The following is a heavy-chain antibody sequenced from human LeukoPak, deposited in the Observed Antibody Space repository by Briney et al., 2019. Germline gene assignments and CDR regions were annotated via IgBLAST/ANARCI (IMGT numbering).Heavy chain of an antibody. CDR3: ARDPRGLVGAQ. CDR1: GFTFSSYA. V-gene: IGHV3-23*01. Sequence: GGSLRLSCAASGFTFSSYAMSWVRQAPGKGLEWVSIISGSGDSTYYADSVKGRFTISRDNSENTLYLQMNSLRAEDTAVYYCARDPRGLVGAQWGQGTLVTVSS. J-gene: IGHJ4*02. D-gene: IGHD1-26*01. CDR2: ISGSGDST.